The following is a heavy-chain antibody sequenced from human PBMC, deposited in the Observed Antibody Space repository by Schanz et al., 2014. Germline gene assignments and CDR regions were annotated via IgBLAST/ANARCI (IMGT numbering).Heavy chain of an antibody. CDR1: GFTFTTFA. V-gene: IGHV3-30*03. Sequence: QVQLVESGGGVVQPGGSLRLSCATSGFTFTTFAMTWVRQAPGKGLEWVAFISYDGNEKHYPDSVKGRFTISRDNSRNTLFLQMESLRTEDTAVYYCTRDDFGASDYWGQGTLVTVSS. D-gene: IGHD3-16*01. CDR3: TRDDFGASDY. J-gene: IGHJ4*02. CDR2: ISYDGNEK.